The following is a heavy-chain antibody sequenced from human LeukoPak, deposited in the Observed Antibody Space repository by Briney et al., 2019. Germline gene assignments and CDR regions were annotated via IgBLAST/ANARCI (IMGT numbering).Heavy chain of an antibody. Sequence: PGGSLRLSCAASGFTFSSYSMNWVREAPGKGLEWVSSISSSSSYIYYADSVKGRFTISRDNDKNSLYLQMNSLRAEDTAVYYCARESYYGGNSDYWGQGTLVTVSS. D-gene: IGHD4-23*01. CDR2: ISSSSSYI. V-gene: IGHV3-21*01. CDR1: GFTFSSYS. J-gene: IGHJ4*02. CDR3: ARESYYGGNSDY.